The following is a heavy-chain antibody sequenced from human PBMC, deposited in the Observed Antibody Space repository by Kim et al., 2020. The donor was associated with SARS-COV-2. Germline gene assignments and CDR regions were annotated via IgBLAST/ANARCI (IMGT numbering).Heavy chain of an antibody. CDR2: ISYDGSNE. J-gene: IGHJ6*02. CDR3: AKDKGIDVVPAAAMDV. V-gene: IGHV3-30*18. D-gene: IGHD2-2*01. CDR1: GFTFSSYG. Sequence: GGSLRLSCAASGFTFSSYGMHWVRQAPGKGLEWAAVISYDGSNEYYADSVKGRFTISRDNSKNTLYLQMNSLRAEDTAVYYCAKDKGIDVVPAAAMDVWGQGTTVTVSS.